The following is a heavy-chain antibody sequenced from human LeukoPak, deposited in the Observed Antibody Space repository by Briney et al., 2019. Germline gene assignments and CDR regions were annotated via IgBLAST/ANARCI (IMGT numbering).Heavy chain of an antibody. CDR2: ISGSGGST. CDR1: GFTFSSYG. J-gene: IGHJ4*02. V-gene: IGHV3-23*01. CDR3: ATYHSSGWYDLDY. Sequence: GGSLRLSCAAPGFTFSSYGMSWVRQAPGKGLEWVSAISGSGGSTYYADSVKGRFTISRDNSKNTLYLQMNSLRAEDTAVYYCATYHSSGWYDLDYWGQGTLVTVSS. D-gene: IGHD6-19*01.